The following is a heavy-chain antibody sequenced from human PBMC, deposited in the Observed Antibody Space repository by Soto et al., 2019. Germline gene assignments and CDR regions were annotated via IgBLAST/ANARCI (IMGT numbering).Heavy chain of an antibody. V-gene: IGHV3-23*01. Sequence: GGSLRLSCAASGFTFSSYAMSWVRQAPGKGLEWVSAISGSGGSTYYADSVKGRFTISRDNSKNTLYLQMNRLRAEDTAVYYCAMTYSDILTGSHNYYYYYGMDVWGQGTTVTVSS. CDR1: GFTFSSYA. CDR3: AMTYSDILTGSHNYYYYYGMDV. CDR2: ISGSGGST. J-gene: IGHJ6*02. D-gene: IGHD3-9*01.